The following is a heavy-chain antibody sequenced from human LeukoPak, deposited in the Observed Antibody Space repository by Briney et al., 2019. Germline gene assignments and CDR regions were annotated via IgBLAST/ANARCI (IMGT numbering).Heavy chain of an antibody. Sequence: SETLSLTCTVSGGSISSYQWSWIRQPPGKGLEWIGNIYYSGSANYNPSLKSRVTISVDTSKNQFSLKLSSVTAADTAVYYCAVIAAAGTGFDYWGQGTLVTVSS. CDR3: AVIAAAGTGFDY. D-gene: IGHD6-13*01. J-gene: IGHJ4*02. CDR1: GGSISSYQ. V-gene: IGHV4-59*01. CDR2: IYYSGSA.